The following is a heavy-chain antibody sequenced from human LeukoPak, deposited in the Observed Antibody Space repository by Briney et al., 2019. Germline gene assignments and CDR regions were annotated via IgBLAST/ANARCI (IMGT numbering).Heavy chain of an antibody. D-gene: IGHD5-18*01. V-gene: IGHV3-33*01. Sequence: GGSLRLSCAASGFTFSSYGMHWVRQAPGKGLEWVAVIWYDGSNKYYADSVKGRFTISRDNSKNTLYLQMNSLRAEDTAVYYCARITWIQLWLRSPAGYWFDPWGQGTLVTVSS. CDR2: IWYDGSNK. CDR3: ARITWIQLWLRSPAGYWFDP. CDR1: GFTFSSYG. J-gene: IGHJ5*02.